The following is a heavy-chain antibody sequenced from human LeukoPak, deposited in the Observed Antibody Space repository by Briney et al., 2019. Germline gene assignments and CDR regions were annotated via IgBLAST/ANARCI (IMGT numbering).Heavy chain of an antibody. CDR3: ARGRQGYCGGGRCYICQF. D-gene: IGHD2-15*01. J-gene: IGHJ4*02. CDR2: IIPLFGTA. Sequence: ASVKVSCKASGGTFSTYAISWVRQAPGQELEWMGGIIPLFGTANYAQKFQGRVTITADESTSTAYMELSSLRSDDTALYYCARGRQGYCGGGRCYICQFWGQGTLVTVSS. CDR1: GGTFSTYA. V-gene: IGHV1-69*01.